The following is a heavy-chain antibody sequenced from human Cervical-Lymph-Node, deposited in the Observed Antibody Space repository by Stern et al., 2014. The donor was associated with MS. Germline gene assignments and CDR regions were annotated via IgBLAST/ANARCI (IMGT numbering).Heavy chain of an antibody. J-gene: IGHJ4*02. V-gene: IGHV1-69*01. D-gene: IGHD1-26*01. CDR2: IIPTFGTS. CDR1: GGTSSSYA. Sequence: QMQLVQSGAEVKKPGSSVTVSCKASGGTSSSYAINWVRQAPGQGLEWMGGIIPTFGTSNYAQKFQGRVTITADESTSTAYMELSSLRSDDTAVYYCASRNRGSYSWNFDYWGQGTLVTVSS. CDR3: ASRNRGSYSWNFDY.